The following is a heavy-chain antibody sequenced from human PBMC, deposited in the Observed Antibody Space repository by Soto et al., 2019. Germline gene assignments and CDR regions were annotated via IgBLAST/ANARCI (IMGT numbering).Heavy chain of an antibody. D-gene: IGHD3-10*01. CDR3: ARDSMVRGVPYYYGMDV. CDR1: GFTFSSYW. Sequence: GGSLRLSCAASGFTFSSYWMCWVRQAPGKGLEWVANIKQDGSEKYYVDSVKGRFTISRDNAKNSLYLQMNSLRAEDTAVYYCARDSMVRGVPYYYGMDVWGQGTTVTVSS. J-gene: IGHJ6*02. V-gene: IGHV3-7*01. CDR2: IKQDGSEK.